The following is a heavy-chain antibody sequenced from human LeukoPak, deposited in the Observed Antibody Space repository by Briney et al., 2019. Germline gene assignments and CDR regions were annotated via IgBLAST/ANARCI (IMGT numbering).Heavy chain of an antibody. CDR3: ARHYDILTGYFDY. V-gene: IGHV1-69*05. D-gene: IGHD3-9*01. CDR2: IIPIFGTA. CDR1: GGTFSSYA. J-gene: IGHJ4*02. Sequence: SVKVSCKASGGTFSSYAISWVRQAPGQGLEWMGRIIPIFGTANYAQKFQGRVTITTDESTSAAYMELSSLRSEDTAVYYCARHYDILTGYFDYWGQGTLVTVSS.